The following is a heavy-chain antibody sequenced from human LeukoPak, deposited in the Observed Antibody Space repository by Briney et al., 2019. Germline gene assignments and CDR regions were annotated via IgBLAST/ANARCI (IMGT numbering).Heavy chain of an antibody. V-gene: IGHV1-46*01. J-gene: IGHJ4*02. CDR2: INPSGGNT. CDR3: ARDSRDGYYRPDYFDY. CDR1: GYTFTSYY. Sequence: ASVKVSCKASGYTFTSYYMHWVRQAPGQGLEWMGIINPSGGNTNYAQKFQGRVTMTRDMSTSTVYMELSSLRSEDTAMYYCARDSRDGYYRPDYFDYWGQGILVTVSS. D-gene: IGHD5-24*01.